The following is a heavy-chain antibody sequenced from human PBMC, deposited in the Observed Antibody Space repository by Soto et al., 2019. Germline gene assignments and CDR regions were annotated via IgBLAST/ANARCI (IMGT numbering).Heavy chain of an antibody. J-gene: IGHJ6*03. Sequence: GGSLRLSCAASGFTFSSYWMHWVRQAPGKGLVWVSRINSDGSSTSYADSVKGRFTISRDNAKNTLYLQMNSLRAEDTAVYYCARAGSNYVGLYYYYYYYMDVWGKGTTVTVSS. CDR1: GFTFSSYW. V-gene: IGHV3-74*01. D-gene: IGHD4-4*01. CDR2: INSDGSST. CDR3: ARAGSNYVGLYYYYYYYMDV.